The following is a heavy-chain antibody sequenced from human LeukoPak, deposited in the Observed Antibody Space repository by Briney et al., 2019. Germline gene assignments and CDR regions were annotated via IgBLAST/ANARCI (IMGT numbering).Heavy chain of an antibody. Sequence: SETLSLTCTVSGGSITGSSYYWGWIRQPPGKGLEWIGSMFYSGSTYYNPSLKSRVTTSIDTSKNQFSLKLSSVTAADTAVFYCARVRDPNWFDPWGQGTLVTVSS. CDR2: MFYSGST. CDR1: GGSITGSSYY. V-gene: IGHV4-39*07. J-gene: IGHJ5*02. CDR3: ARVRDPNWFDP.